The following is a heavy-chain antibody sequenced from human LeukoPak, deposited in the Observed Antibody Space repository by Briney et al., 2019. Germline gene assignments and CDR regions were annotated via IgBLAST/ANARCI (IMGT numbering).Heavy chain of an antibody. J-gene: IGHJ6*02. CDR1: GGSISGGGDY. V-gene: IGHV4-31*03. CDR3: ARGGRVHYDILTGYYRRDPYYYYAMDV. Sequence: SGTLSLTCTVSGGSISGGGDYWSWIRQHPGKGLEWIGYIDYSGSTYSNPSLKSRVTISVDTSKNHFSLKLSSVTAADTAVYYCARGGRVHYDILTGYYRRDPYYYYAMDVWGQGTTVTVSS. D-gene: IGHD3-9*01. CDR2: IDYSGST.